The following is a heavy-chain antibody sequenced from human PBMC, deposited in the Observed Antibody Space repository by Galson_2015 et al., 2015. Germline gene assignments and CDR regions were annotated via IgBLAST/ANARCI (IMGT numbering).Heavy chain of an antibody. D-gene: IGHD3-22*01. CDR3: ATTPYYDSGAYSSYWFCDL. CDR2: VIPILGIP. CDR1: GGTFNNYA. J-gene: IGHJ2*01. V-gene: IGHV1-69*04. Sequence: SVKVSCKASGGTFNNYAFSWVRQAPGQGLEWMGRVIPILGIPNYAQRFQGRVTITADKSTSTAYLELSGLRSEDTAVYYCATTPYYDSGAYSSYWFCDLWGRGTLVTVSS.